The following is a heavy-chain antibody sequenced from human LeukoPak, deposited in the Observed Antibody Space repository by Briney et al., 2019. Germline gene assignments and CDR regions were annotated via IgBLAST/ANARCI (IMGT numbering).Heavy chain of an antibody. Sequence: SETLSLTCTVSGGSISSSGSYWGWIRQPPGKGLEWIGSIDYSGSTYYNPSLKSRVTISVDTSKNQFSLKLSSVTAAETTVYYCARRNRYSYAEGVDYWDQGTLVTVSS. CDR2: IDYSGST. V-gene: IGHV4-39*01. CDR3: ARRNRYSYAEGVDY. CDR1: GGSISSSGSY. J-gene: IGHJ4*02. D-gene: IGHD5-24*01.